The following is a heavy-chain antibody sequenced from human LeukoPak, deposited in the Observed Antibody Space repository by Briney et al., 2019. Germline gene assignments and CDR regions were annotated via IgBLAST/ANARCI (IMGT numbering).Heavy chain of an antibody. CDR2: ISRSSRYT. CDR3: ARDLTTVTPAFFVY. CDR1: GFTFSSYS. Sequence: PGGSLRLSCAASGFTFSSYSMNWVRQAPGRGLEWVSSISRSSRYTYYADSVKGRFTISRDNAKNSLYLQTNSLRAEDTAVYYCARDLTTVTPAFFVYWGQGTLLTVSS. V-gene: IGHV3-21*01. J-gene: IGHJ4*02. D-gene: IGHD4-11*01.